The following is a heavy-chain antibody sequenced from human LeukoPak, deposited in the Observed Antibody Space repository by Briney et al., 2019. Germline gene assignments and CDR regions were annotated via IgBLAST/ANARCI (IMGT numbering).Heavy chain of an antibody. J-gene: IGHJ4*02. Sequence: SETLSLTCSVSGYSISSGYYWGWIRQPPGKGLEWIGSIYYSGSTYYNPSLKSRVTISVDTSKNQFSLKLSSVTAADTAVYYCARLAGYSYGLFDYWGQGTLVTVSS. V-gene: IGHV4-38-2*02. CDR1: GYSISSGYY. CDR2: IYYSGST. D-gene: IGHD5-18*01. CDR3: ARLAGYSYGLFDY.